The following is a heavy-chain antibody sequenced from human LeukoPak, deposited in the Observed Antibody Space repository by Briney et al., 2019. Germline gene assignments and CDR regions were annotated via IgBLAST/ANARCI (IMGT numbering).Heavy chain of an antibody. CDR1: AYTFTSYY. J-gene: IGHJ4*02. CDR3: ARGSTRSAWSDY. Sequence: ASVTVSCTAFAYTFTSYYIHWVRQAPAQGLEWMGIINPSDGGSTYSQKFQDRVTMTSDTSTTTVYMELSSLRSEDTAVYYCARGSTRSAWSDYWGQGTLVTVPS. D-gene: IGHD1-1*01. V-gene: IGHV1-46*01. CDR2: INPSDGGS.